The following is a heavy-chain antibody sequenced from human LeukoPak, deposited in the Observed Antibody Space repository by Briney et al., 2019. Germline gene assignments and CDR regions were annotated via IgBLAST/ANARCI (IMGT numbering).Heavy chain of an antibody. D-gene: IGHD6-13*01. CDR3: ARAVGRIAAAGTYYYYYYMDV. V-gene: IGHV4-39*01. CDR2: IYYSGST. J-gene: IGHJ6*03. Sequence: SETLSLTCTVSGGSISSSSYYWGWIRQPPGKGLEWIGSIYYSGSTYYNPSLKSRVTISVDTSKNQFALKLSSVTAADTAVYYCARAVGRIAAAGTYYYYYYMDVWGKGTTVTVSS. CDR1: GGSISSSSYY.